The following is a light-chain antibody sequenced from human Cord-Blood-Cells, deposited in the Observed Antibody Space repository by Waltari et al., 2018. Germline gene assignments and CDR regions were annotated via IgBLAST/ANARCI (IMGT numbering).Light chain of an antibody. CDR2: AAS. Sequence: DMQMTQSPSSLSASVGDRVTITCQASQSISSYLNWYQQKPGTAPKLLIYAASSLQSGVPSRFSGSGSGTDFTLTISSLQPEDFATYYCQQSYSTPRTFGQGTKLEIK. V-gene: IGKV1-39*01. J-gene: IGKJ2*02. CDR1: QSISSY. CDR3: QQSYSTPRT.